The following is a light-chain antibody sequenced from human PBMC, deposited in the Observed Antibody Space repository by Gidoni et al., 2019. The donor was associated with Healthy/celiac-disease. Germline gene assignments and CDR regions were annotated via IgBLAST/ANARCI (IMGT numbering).Light chain of an antibody. J-gene: IGKJ1*01. Sequence: DIQMTQSPSTLSESVGDRVTITCRASHSISSWLAWYQQKTGKAPKLLIYKASSLESGVTSRFSGSGSGTEFTLTISSLQPDDFATYYCQQYNSYSPPWTFGQGTKVEIK. V-gene: IGKV1-5*03. CDR1: HSISSW. CDR2: KAS. CDR3: QQYNSYSPPWT.